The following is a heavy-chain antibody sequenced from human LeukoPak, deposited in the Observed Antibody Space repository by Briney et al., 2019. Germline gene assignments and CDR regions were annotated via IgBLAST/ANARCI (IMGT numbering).Heavy chain of an antibody. CDR1: GYTFTSYD. CDR3: ARGVPRLRGLQPNWFDP. CDR2: MNPNSGNI. D-gene: IGHD4-4*01. Sequence: ASVKVSCKASGYTFTSYDIHWVRQATGQGLEWMGWMNPNSGNIGYAQKFQGRVTMTRNTSISTAYMELSSLRSEDTAVYYCARGVPRLRGLQPNWFDPWGQGTLVTVSS. V-gene: IGHV1-8*01. J-gene: IGHJ5*02.